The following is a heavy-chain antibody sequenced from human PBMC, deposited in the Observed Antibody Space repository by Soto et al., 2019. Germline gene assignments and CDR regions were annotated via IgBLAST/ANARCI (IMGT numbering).Heavy chain of an antibody. V-gene: IGHV3-48*01. CDR1: GFTFSSYS. J-gene: IGHJ6*02. CDR2: ISSSSSTI. Sequence: EVQLVESGGGLVQPGGSLRLSCAASGFTFSSYSMNWVRQAPGKGLEWVSYISSSSSTIYYADSVKGRFTISRDNAKNSRYLQMNSLRAEDTAVYYCARDRPPYYSYGMDVWGQGTTVTVSS. CDR3: ARDRPPYYSYGMDV.